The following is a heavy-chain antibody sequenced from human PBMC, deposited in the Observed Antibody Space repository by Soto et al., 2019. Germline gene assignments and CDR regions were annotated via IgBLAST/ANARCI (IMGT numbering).Heavy chain of an antibody. CDR2: ISAHNGNT. Sequence: QVHLVQSGAEVKKPGASVKVSCKASGYTFTSYGITWVRQAPGQGLEWMGWISAHNGNTDYAQKLQGRVIVTRDTSTSTAYMELRSLRSDDTAVNYCARGRYGDYWGQGALVTXSS. J-gene: IGHJ4*02. D-gene: IGHD1-1*01. CDR1: GYTFTSYG. V-gene: IGHV1-18*01. CDR3: ARGRYGDY.